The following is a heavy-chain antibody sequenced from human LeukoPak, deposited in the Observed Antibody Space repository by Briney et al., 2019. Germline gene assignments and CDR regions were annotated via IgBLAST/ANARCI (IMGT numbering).Heavy chain of an antibody. CDR3: ARVYCSSTSCYDYFDY. CDR1: GYTFTSYD. V-gene: IGHV1-8*01. CDR2: MNPNSGNT. Sequence: GASVKVSCKASGYTFTSYDINWVRQATGQGLEWMGWMNPNSGNTGYAQKLQGRVTMTRNTSISTAYMELSSLRSEDTAVYYCARVYCSSTSCYDYFDYWGQGTLVTVSS. J-gene: IGHJ4*02. D-gene: IGHD2-2*01.